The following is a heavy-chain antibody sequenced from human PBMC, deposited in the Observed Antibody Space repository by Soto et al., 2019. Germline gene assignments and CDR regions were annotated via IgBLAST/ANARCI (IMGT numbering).Heavy chain of an antibody. V-gene: IGHV1-69*12. CDR3: APLNVWCTVTTGGIDP. J-gene: IGHJ5*02. CDR2: IIPIFGTA. Sequence: QVQLVQSGAEVKKPGSSVKVSCKASGGTFSSYDISWVRQAPGQGLEWMGGIIPIFGTANYAQKVQGRGRITADESTSPAYMELSSMRSEDTAVYYWAPLNVWCTVTTGGIDPWGQGTMVTVSS. CDR1: GGTFSSYD. D-gene: IGHD4-17*01.